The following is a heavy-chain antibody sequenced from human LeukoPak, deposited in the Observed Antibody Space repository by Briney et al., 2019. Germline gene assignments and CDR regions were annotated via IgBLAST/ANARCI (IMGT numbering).Heavy chain of an antibody. V-gene: IGHV1-18*01. CDR1: GYTVTSYG. D-gene: IGHD2-21*02. Sequence: ASVNVSYKASGYTVTSYGISWVRQAAGQELEWMGWISAYNGNTNYAQKLQGRSTITTDTSTRSAYMELRSLRPDDTAVYYCARGDLAYCGGDCYLFDYWGQGTLVTVSS. CDR2: ISAYNGNT. J-gene: IGHJ4*02. CDR3: ARGDLAYCGGDCYLFDY.